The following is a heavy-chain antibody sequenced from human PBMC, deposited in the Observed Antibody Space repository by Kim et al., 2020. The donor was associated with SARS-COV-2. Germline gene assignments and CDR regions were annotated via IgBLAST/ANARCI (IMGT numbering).Heavy chain of an antibody. CDR3: ASALGH. CDR2: YTSGRT. D-gene: IGHD3-16*02. V-gene: IGHV4-4*07. Sequence: YTSGRTNYNPSLRSRVTMSVDMSKTQFSLKLSSVTAADTAVYYCASALGHWGQGTLVTVSS. J-gene: IGHJ4*02.